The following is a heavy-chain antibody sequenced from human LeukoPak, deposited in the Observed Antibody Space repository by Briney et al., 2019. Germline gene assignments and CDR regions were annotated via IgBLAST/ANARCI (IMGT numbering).Heavy chain of an antibody. CDR3: ANEDYTGSCHQCRGGLDY. V-gene: IGHV5-51*01. CDR2: IYPGDSDT. J-gene: IGHJ4*02. Sequence: GESLKISCQVSGYSFTNYWIGWVRQMPGGGLEWMGIIYPGDSDTRYSPSFQGQVTISADKSKNTLFLQMNSLRADDTAVYYCANEDYTGSCHQCRGGLDYWGQGTLVTVSS. CDR1: GYSFTNYW. D-gene: IGHD1-26*01.